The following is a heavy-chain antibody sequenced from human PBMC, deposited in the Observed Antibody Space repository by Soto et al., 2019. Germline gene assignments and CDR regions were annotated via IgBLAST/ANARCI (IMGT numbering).Heavy chain of an antibody. Sequence: GGSLRLSCAASGFTFSSYAMSWVRQAPGKGLEWDSAISGSGGSTYYADSVKGRFTISRDNSKNTLYLQMNSLRAEDTAVYYCAKGGQYQLLYSAYYYGMDVWGQGTTVTVSS. D-gene: IGHD2-2*02. V-gene: IGHV3-23*01. CDR2: ISGSGGST. CDR1: GFTFSSYA. J-gene: IGHJ6*02. CDR3: AKGGQYQLLYSAYYYGMDV.